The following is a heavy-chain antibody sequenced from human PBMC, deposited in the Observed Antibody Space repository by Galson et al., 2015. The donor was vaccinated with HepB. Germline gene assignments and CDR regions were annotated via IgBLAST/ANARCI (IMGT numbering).Heavy chain of an antibody. V-gene: IGHV3-73*01. D-gene: IGHD1-1*01. CDR3: TGQTVNCHDY. Sequence: SLRLSCAASGFTFRDSHIHWVRQPSGRGLEWVAHVRRQTHNYATAYAASVKGRFTISRDDSKNMAYLQMNSLKAEDTAIYYCTGQTVNCHDYWGQGTLVTVSS. J-gene: IGHJ4*02. CDR1: GFTFRDSH. CDR2: VRRQTHNYAT.